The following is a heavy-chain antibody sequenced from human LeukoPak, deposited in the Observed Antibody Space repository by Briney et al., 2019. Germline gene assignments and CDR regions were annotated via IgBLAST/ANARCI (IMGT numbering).Heavy chain of an antibody. J-gene: IGHJ4*02. CDR2: ISYDGSNK. D-gene: IGHD3-9*01. Sequence: PARSLRLSCAASGFTFSSYAMHWVRQAPGKGLEWVAVISYDGSNKYYADSVKGRFTISRDNSKNTLYLQMNSLRAEDTAVYYCARDVRRYYDILTGLNPTGFDFWGQGTLVTVSS. CDR3: ARDVRRYYDILTGLNPTGFDF. CDR1: GFTFSSYA. V-gene: IGHV3-30*04.